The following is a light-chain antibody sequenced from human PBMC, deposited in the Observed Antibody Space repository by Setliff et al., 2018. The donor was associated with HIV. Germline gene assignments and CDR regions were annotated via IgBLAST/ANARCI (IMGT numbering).Light chain of an antibody. CDR3: CSNTGSNTYV. CDR1: SGDVGRYNL. Sequence: QSALPQPASVSGSPGQSITISCTGTSGDVGRYNLVSWYQQRPDKPPKLMIYQASKRPSGVSNRFSGSKSGNTASLTISGLQAEDEADYYCCSNTGSNTYVFGTGTKVTVL. CDR2: QAS. J-gene: IGLJ1*01. V-gene: IGLV2-23*01.